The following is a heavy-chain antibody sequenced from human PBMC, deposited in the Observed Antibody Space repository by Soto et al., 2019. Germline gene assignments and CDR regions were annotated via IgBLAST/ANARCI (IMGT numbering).Heavy chain of an antibody. J-gene: IGHJ6*02. Sequence: PGGSLRLSCAASGFTFSSYWMSWVRQAPGEGLEWVANIKQDGSEKYYVDSVKGRFTISRDNAKNSLYLQMSSLRAEDTAVYYCARFYYDSSGYLPSPYYYYYGMDVWGQGTTVTVSS. V-gene: IGHV3-7*04. D-gene: IGHD3-22*01. CDR2: IKQDGSEK. CDR3: ARFYYDSSGYLPSPYYYYYGMDV. CDR1: GFTFSSYW.